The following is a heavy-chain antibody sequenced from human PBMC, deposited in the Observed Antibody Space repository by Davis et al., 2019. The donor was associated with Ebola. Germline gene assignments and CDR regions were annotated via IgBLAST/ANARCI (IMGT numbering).Heavy chain of an antibody. D-gene: IGHD6-19*01. Sequence: PGGSLRLSCAASGFTFSDHYMSWIRQAPGKGLEWVAVISFDGINKYYADSVKGRFTISRDNSKNTLYLQMNSLRAEDTAVYYCAKDRGSGWSEIYYFYYGMDVWGQGTTVTVSS. V-gene: IGHV3-30*18. CDR2: ISFDGINK. CDR3: AKDRGSGWSEIYYFYYGMDV. J-gene: IGHJ6*02. CDR1: GFTFSDHY.